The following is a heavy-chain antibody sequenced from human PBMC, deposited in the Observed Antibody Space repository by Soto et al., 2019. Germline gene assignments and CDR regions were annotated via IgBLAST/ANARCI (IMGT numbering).Heavy chain of an antibody. CDR3: ARASIAVAGNLGDPDGFHNYYYYYGMDV. CDR2: INPNSGGT. V-gene: IGHV1-2*04. J-gene: IGHJ6*02. D-gene: IGHD6-19*01. CDR1: GYTFTGYY. Sequence: ASVKVSCKASGYTFTGYYMHWVRQAPGQGLEWMGWINPNSGGTNYAQKFQGWVTMTRDTSISTAYMELSRLRSDDTAVYYCARASIAVAGNLGDPDGFHNYYYYYGMDVWGQGTTVTVSS.